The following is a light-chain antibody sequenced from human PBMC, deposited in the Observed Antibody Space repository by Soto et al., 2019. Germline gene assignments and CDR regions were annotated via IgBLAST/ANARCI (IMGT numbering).Light chain of an antibody. Sequence: DVVMTQTPLSLSVTPGQSASISCKSSQSLLSGDGRTYFYWYLQKPGQPPRLVMAEVSSRLSGVPDRVSGSWSGTDFTLKISRVEADDTGVYYCMQAAHLPLTFGGGTKVEI. CDR3: MQAAHLPLT. CDR1: QSLLSGDGRTY. V-gene: IGKV2-29*02. CDR2: EVS. J-gene: IGKJ4*01.